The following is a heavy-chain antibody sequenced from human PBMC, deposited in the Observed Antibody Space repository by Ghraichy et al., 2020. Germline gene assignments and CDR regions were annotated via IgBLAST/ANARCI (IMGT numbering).Heavy chain of an antibody. CDR3: ARSNYYGSGSPYYYYGMDV. V-gene: IGHV4-59*01. J-gene: IGHJ6*02. D-gene: IGHD3-10*01. CDR2: IYYSGST. CDR1: GGSISSYY. Sequence: SETLSLTCTVSGGSISSYYWSWIRQPPGKGLEWIGYIYYSGSTNYNPSLKSRVTISVDTSKNQFSLKLSSVTAADTAVYYCARSNYYGSGSPYYYYGMDVWGQGTTVTVSS.